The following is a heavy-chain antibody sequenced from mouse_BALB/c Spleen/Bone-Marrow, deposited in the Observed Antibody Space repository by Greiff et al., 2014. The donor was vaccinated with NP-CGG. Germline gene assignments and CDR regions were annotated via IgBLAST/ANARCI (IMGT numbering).Heavy chain of an antibody. D-gene: IGHD4-1*01. CDR2: IDPANGNT. V-gene: IGHV14-3*02. J-gene: IGHJ3*01. Sequence: EVKLMESGAELVKPGASVKLSCTASGFNIKDTYMHWVKQRPEQGLEWIGRIDPANGNTKYDPKFQGKATITADTSSNTAYLQLSSLTSEDTAVYYCARWELGGAWFAYWGQGTLVTVSA. CDR3: ARWELGGAWFAY. CDR1: GFNIKDTY.